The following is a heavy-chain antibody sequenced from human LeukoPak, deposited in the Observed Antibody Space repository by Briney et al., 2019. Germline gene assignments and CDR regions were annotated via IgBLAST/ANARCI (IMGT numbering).Heavy chain of an antibody. CDR2: VNQDGSEK. J-gene: IGHJ5*02. Sequence: GGSLRLSCAASGFTFTTYWMSWVRQAPGKGLEWVATVNQDGSEKYYVDSVKGRFTISRDNTKNSLSLQMNRLRVEDTAVYYCARGQQLVLWFDPWGQGTLVTVSS. CDR1: GFTFTTYW. V-gene: IGHV3-7*01. D-gene: IGHD6-13*01. CDR3: ARGQQLVLWFDP.